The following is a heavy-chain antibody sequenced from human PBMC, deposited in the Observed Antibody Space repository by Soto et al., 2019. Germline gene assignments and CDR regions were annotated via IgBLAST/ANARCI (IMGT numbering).Heavy chain of an antibody. CDR3: ARLAVAGPAFDY. J-gene: IGHJ4*02. CDR1: GGSISSSSYY. CDR2: IYYSGST. Sequence: SETLSLTCTVSGGSISSSSYYWGWIRQPPGKGLEWIRSIYYSGSTYYNPSPKSRVTISVDTSKNQFSLKLSSVTAAHTAVYYCARLAVAGPAFDYWGQGTLVTVSS. V-gene: IGHV4-39*01. D-gene: IGHD6-19*01.